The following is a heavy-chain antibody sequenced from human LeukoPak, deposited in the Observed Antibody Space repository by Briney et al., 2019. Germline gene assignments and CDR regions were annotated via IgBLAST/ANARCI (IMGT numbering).Heavy chain of an antibody. Sequence: GGSLRLSCEGSGFTFSNYWMTWVRQAPEKGLEWVAIIKPSGSKKHYADSVEGRFTISRDNAKNSLYLQMNSLRAEDTAVYYCARDLDTYVVLTAYDTFDIWGQGTMVTVSS. V-gene: IGHV3-7*01. CDR2: IKPSGSKK. J-gene: IGHJ3*02. CDR1: GFTFSNYW. D-gene: IGHD2-21*02. CDR3: ARDLDTYVVLTAYDTFDI.